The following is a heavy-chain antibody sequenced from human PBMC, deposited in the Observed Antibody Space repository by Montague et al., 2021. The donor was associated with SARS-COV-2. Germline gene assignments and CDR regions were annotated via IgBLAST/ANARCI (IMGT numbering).Heavy chain of an antibody. V-gene: IGHV6-1*01. D-gene: IGHD6-13*01. CDR3: ARGRYSSSWYGERRNWFDP. J-gene: IGHJ5*02. CDR1: GDSVSSNSAA. CDR2: TYYRSKWYN. Sequence: CAISGDSVSSNSAAWNWIRQSPSRGLEWLGRTYYRSKWYNDYAVSVKSRITINPDTSKNQFSLKLSSVTAADTAVYYCARGRYSSSWYGERRNWFDPWGQGTLVTVSS.